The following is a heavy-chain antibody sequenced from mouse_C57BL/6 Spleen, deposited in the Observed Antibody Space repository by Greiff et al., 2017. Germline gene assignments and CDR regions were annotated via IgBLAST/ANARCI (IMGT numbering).Heavy chain of an antibody. J-gene: IGHJ4*01. V-gene: IGHV7-3*01. Sequence: EVKVVESGGGLVQPGGSLSLSCAASGFTFNDYYMSWVRQTPGKALEWLGFIRNKANGYTTEYSASVKGRFTISRDNSQSILYLQMNALRAEDSSTYYCERTYGYHAMYYWGPGTSVTVSS. D-gene: IGHD1-1*02. CDR1: GFTFNDYY. CDR3: ERTYGYHAMYY. CDR2: IRNKANGYTT.